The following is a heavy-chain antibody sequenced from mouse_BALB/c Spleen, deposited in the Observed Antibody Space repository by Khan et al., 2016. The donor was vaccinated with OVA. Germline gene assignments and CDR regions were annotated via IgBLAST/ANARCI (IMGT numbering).Heavy chain of an antibody. CDR2: IWRDGST. V-gene: IGHV2-6-1*01. Sequence: QVQLQQSGPGLVAPSQSLSITCTISGFSLTNYGVHWVRQPPGKGLEWLVVIWRDGSTTYNSALKSRLTISKDNSESQVFLKMNSLQTDDTAMYFCARQPYYHYNIMDYWGQGTSVTVSS. J-gene: IGHJ4*01. CDR1: GFSLTNYG. CDR3: ARQPYYHYNIMDY. D-gene: IGHD2-10*01.